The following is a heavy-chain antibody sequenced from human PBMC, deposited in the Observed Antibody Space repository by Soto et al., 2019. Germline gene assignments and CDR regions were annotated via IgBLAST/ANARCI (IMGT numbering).Heavy chain of an antibody. CDR3: ARAPVLYFDY. CDR1: GFTFSSYG. V-gene: IGHV3-33*01. CDR2: IWYDGSNK. Sequence: QVQLVESGGGVVQPGRSLRLSCAASGFTFSSYGMQWVRQAPGKGLEWVAVIWYDGSNKYYADSVKGRFTISRDNSKNTLYLQMNSLRAEDTAVYYCARAPVLYFDYWGQGTLVTVSS. D-gene: IGHD6-6*01. J-gene: IGHJ4*02.